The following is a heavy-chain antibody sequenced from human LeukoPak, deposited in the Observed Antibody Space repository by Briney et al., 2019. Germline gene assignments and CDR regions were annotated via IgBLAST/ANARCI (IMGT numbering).Heavy chain of an antibody. CDR2: ISGSGAST. Sequence: GGSLRLSCAASGFIFSSYAMSWVRQAPGRGLEWVSAISGSGASTYYADSVKGRFTISRGNSKNTLYLQMNSLRAEDTAIYYCAKAQDGYNFDYWGQGTLVTVSS. D-gene: IGHD5-24*01. CDR3: AKAQDGYNFDY. J-gene: IGHJ4*02. V-gene: IGHV3-23*01. CDR1: GFIFSSYA.